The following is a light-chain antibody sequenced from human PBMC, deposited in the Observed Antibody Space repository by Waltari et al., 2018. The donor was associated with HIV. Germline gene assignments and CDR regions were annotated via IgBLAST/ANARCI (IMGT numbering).Light chain of an antibody. CDR3: CSYAGSSTYV. V-gene: IGLV2-23*02. J-gene: IGLJ1*01. CDR1: RRDVGSYNL. CDR2: DVS. Sequence: QSALTQPASVSGSPGQSITISCTGTRRDVGSYNLVSWYQQHPGKAPKLMIYDVSKRPSGVSNRFSGSKSGNTASLTISGLQAEDEADYYCCSYAGSSTYVFGTGTKVTVL.